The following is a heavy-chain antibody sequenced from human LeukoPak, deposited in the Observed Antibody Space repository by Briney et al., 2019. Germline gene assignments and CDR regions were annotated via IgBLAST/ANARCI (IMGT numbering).Heavy chain of an antibody. CDR3: VRGNDYGGPHY. CDR2: IDRDGSRV. J-gene: IGHJ4*02. V-gene: IGHV3-74*01. Sequence: GGSLRLSCAVSGFTFSSYWMHWVRQAPGKGLVWVSRIDRDGSRVNYADSVKGRFTISRDNGKNTLFLQMNSLRAEDAAVYYCVRGNDYGGPHYWGQGTLVTVSS. CDR1: GFTFSSYW. D-gene: IGHD4-23*01.